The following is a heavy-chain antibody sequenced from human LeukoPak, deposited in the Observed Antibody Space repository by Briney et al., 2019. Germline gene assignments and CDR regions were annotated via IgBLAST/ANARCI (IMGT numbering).Heavy chain of an antibody. D-gene: IGHD1-20*01. CDR2: INKDGSST. CDR1: GFTFNSHW. J-gene: IGHJ4*02. CDR3: ARDVNWNQIDY. Sequence: GGSLRLSCAASGFTFNSHWMHWVRHVPGKGLVWVSRINKDGSSTDYADSVKGRFTISRDNAKNMLYLQMNSLRAEDTAVYYCARDVNWNQIDYWGQGSLVTVSS. V-gene: IGHV3-74*01.